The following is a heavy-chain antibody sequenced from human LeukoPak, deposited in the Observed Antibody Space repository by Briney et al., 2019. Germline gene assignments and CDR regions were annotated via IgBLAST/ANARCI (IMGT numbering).Heavy chain of an antibody. CDR2: INHSGST. V-gene: IGHV4-34*01. J-gene: IGHJ6*03. D-gene: IGHD6-25*01. CDR3: ARGTRRLPTVYYYYMDV. Sequence: PSETLSLTCAVYGGSFSGYYWSWIRQPPGKGLEWIGEINHSGSTNYNPSLKSRVTISVDTSKNQFSLKLSPVTAAATAVYYCARGTRRLPTVYYYYMDVWGKGTTVTVSS. CDR1: GGSFSGYY.